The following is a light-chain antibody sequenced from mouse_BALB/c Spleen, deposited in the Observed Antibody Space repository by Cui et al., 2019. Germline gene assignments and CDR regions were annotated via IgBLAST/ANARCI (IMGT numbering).Light chain of an antibody. Sequence: DIVMTQSQKFMSTSVGDRVSVTCKASQNVGTNVAWSQQKPGQSPKALIYSASYRDGGIPDRLKGSGSGTDFTLTISNVQSEDLAEYFCQQYNSYPLTFGAGTKLELK. CDR3: QQYNSYPLT. V-gene: IGKV6-15*01. CDR1: QNVGTN. J-gene: IGKJ5*01. CDR2: SAS.